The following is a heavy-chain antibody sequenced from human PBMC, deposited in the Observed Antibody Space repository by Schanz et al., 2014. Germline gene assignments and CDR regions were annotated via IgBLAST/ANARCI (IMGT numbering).Heavy chain of an antibody. CDR1: GGSIRSGTYY. CDR2: VFPNGIT. V-gene: IGHV4-61*02. D-gene: IGHD1-1*01. J-gene: IGHJ2*01. Sequence: QVQLQESGPGLVKPSQTLSLTCTVSGGSIRSGTYYWSWIRQPAGTALEWVGRVFPNGITNYNPSPKSRVTISLDASRSQFSLALTSQTAADTAVYYCARDTTWRLDLWGRGTLVTVSS. CDR3: ARDTTWRLDL.